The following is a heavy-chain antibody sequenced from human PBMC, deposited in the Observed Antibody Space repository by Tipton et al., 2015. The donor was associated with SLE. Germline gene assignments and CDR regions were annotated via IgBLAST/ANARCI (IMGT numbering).Heavy chain of an antibody. CDR2: LSYTGSS. V-gene: IGHV4-39*07. CDR3: ARDHHSWFDP. D-gene: IGHD4-11*01. CDR1: GGSISRSSYF. Sequence: LRLSCTVSGGSISRSSYFWGWIRQSPGKGLEWIGSLSYTGSSHYNPSLRSRVTISVDTSKNQFSLKLSSVTAADTAVYYCARDHHSWFDPWGQGTLVTVSS. J-gene: IGHJ5*02.